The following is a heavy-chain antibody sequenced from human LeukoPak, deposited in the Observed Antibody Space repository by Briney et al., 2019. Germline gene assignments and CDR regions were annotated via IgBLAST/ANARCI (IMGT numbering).Heavy chain of an antibody. V-gene: IGHV4-59*12. D-gene: IGHD3-10*01. Sequence: KPSETLSLTCTVSGGSISSYYWSWIRQPPGKGLEWIGYIYYSGSTNYNPSLKSRVTISVDTSKNQFSLKLSSVTAADTAVYYCARGPDYYGSGSYYKRKGYFDYWGQGTLVTVSS. J-gene: IGHJ4*02. CDR1: GGSISSYY. CDR2: IYYSGST. CDR3: ARGPDYYGSGSYYKRKGYFDY.